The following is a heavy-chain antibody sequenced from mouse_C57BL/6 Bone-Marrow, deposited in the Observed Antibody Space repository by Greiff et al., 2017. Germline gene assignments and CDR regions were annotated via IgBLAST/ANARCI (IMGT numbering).Heavy chain of an antibody. Sequence: QVQLQQSGAELARPGASVKLSCKASGYTFTSYGISWVKQRTGQGLEWIGEIYPRSGNIYYNEKFKGKVTLTADKSSSTVSMERRSLTSEDSAVYFGAKWEYCGSSYGDYWGQGTTLTVSS. CDR3: AKWEYCGSSYGDY. V-gene: IGHV1-81*01. J-gene: IGHJ2*01. CDR2: IYPRSGNI. D-gene: IGHD1-1*01. CDR1: GYTFTSYG.